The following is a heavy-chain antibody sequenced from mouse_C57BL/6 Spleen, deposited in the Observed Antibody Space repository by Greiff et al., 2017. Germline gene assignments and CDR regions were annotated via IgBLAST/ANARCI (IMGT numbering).Heavy chain of an antibody. D-gene: IGHD1-1*01. CDR1: GYTFTSYW. CDR3: ARLDYYGSPYWYFDV. V-gene: IGHV1-55*01. Sequence: QVQLQQPGAELVKPGASVKMSCKASGYTFTSYWITWVKQRPGQGLEWIGDIYPGSGSTNNNEKFKSKATLTVDTSCSTAYMQLSSLTSEDSAVYYCARLDYYGSPYWYFDVWGTGTTVTVSS. CDR2: IYPGSGST. J-gene: IGHJ1*03.